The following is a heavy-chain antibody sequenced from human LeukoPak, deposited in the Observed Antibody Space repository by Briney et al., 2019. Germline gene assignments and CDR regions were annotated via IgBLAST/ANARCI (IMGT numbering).Heavy chain of an antibody. CDR3: AKQTYGPPTQGYYYYYGMDV. J-gene: IGHJ6*02. V-gene: IGHV3-30*18. CDR2: ISYDGSNK. Sequence: GRSLRLSCAASGFTFSSYGMHWVRQAPGKGLEWVAVISYDGSNKYYADSVKGRFTISRDNSKNTLYLQMNSLRAEDTAVYYCAKQTYGPPTQGYYYYYGMDVWGQGTTVTVSS. CDR1: GFTFSSYG. D-gene: IGHD2-15*01.